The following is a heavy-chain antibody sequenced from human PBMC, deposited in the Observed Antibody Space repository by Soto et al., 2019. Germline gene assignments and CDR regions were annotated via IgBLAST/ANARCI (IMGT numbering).Heavy chain of an antibody. CDR2: IYYSGST. CDR1: GGSVSSGSYY. Sequence: QVQLQESGPGLVKPSETLSLTCTVSGGSVSSGSYYWSWIRQPPGKGLEWIGYIYYSGSTNYNPSLKRLLTISVDTSKNQLSLKLSSVTAADTAVYYCARLGGRWLQVREFDCWGQGTLVTVSS. CDR3: ARLGGRWLQVREFDC. J-gene: IGHJ4*02. D-gene: IGHD5-12*01. V-gene: IGHV4-61*01.